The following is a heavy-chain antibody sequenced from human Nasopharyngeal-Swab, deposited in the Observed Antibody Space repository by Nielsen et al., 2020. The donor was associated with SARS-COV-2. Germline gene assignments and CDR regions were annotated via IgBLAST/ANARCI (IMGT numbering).Heavy chain of an antibody. CDR2: ISSSSSYI. CDR3: ARGGRQLTS. CDR1: GFTLSTYS. V-gene: IGHV3-21*04. J-gene: IGHJ5*02. Sequence: GESLKISCVASGFTLSTYSMNWVRQAPGKGLEWVSSISSSSSYIYYADSVKGRFTISRDNAKNSLYLQMNSLRAEDTAVYYCARGGRQLTSWGQGTLVTVSS. D-gene: IGHD6-13*01.